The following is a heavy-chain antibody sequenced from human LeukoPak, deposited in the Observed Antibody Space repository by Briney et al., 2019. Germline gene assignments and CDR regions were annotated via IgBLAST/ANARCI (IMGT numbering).Heavy chain of an antibody. D-gene: IGHD3-10*01. J-gene: IGHJ4*02. V-gene: IGHV1-18*04. CDR1: GYTFTSYG. CDR3: ARVITMVRGGIAVVTAIHPPDY. Sequence: GASVKVSCKTSGYTFTSYGISWVRQAPGQGLEWMGWISAYNGNTNYAQKLQGRVTMTTDTSTSTAYMELRSLRSDDTAVYYCARVITMVRGGIAVVTAIHPPDYWGQGTLVTVSS. CDR2: ISAYNGNT.